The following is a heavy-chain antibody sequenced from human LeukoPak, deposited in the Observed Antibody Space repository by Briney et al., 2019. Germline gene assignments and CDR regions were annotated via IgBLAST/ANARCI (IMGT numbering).Heavy chain of an antibody. D-gene: IGHD6-19*01. V-gene: IGHV3-53*01. CDR2: IYSGGST. Sequence: PGGSLRLSCAASGFTVSSNYMSWVRQAPGKGLEWVSVIYSGGSTYYADSVEGRFTISRDNSKNTLYLQMNSLRAEDTAVYYCARVHVGAVAGKNYFDYWGQGTLVTVSS. CDR3: ARVHVGAVAGKNYFDY. J-gene: IGHJ4*02. CDR1: GFTVSSNY.